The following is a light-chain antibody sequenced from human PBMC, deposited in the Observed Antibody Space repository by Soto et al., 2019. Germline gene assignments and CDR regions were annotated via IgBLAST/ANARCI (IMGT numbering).Light chain of an antibody. CDR1: QSVSTN. CDR2: GAS. CDR3: QQSYSTPLT. V-gene: IGKV3-15*01. Sequence: EIVMTQSPAALSVFPGERATLSCRASQSVSTNLAWYQQKPGQAPRLLIYGASTRAAGVSTRFSGSGSETEFTLTISSLQSEDFATYYCQQSYSTPLTFGQGTKVEIK. J-gene: IGKJ1*01.